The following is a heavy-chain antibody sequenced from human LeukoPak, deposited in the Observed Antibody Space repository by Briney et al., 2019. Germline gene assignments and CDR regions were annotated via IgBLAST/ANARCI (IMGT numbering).Heavy chain of an antibody. Sequence: GGSLRLSCAASGFTFSSYGMHWVRQAPGKGLEWVAVISYDGSNKYYADSVKGRSTISRDNSYNTVSLQMNSLRDEDTGVYYCAKGLRTGVGPYMGYHYYMDVWGKGATVTVSS. CDR1: GFTFSSYG. CDR3: AKGLRTGVGPYMGYHYYMDV. V-gene: IGHV3-30*18. D-gene: IGHD3-16*01. J-gene: IGHJ6*03. CDR2: ISYDGSNK.